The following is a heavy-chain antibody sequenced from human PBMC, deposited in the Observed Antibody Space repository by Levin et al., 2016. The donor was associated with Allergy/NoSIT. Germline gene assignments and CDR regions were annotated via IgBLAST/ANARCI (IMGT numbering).Heavy chain of an antibody. CDR3: ADTTFDY. D-gene: IGHD1-26*01. V-gene: IGHV3-48*01. J-gene: IGHJ4*02. Sequence: VRQMPGKGLEWISYISSSSSTIYYADSVKGRFTISRDNAKNSLSLQMNSLRAEDTAVYYCADTTFDYWGQGTLVTVSS. CDR2: ISSSSSTI.